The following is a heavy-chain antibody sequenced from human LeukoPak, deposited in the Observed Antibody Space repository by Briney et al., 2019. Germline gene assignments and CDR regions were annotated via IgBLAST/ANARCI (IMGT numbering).Heavy chain of an antibody. D-gene: IGHD6-13*01. V-gene: IGHV3-23*01. CDR1: GFTFSSYA. CDR2: ISGSGGST. Sequence: GGSLRLSCAASGFTFSSYAMSWVRQAPGKGLEWVSAISGSGGSTYYADSVKGRFTISRDNSKNTLYLQMNSLRAEDTAVYYCAKDRVSSSFVYYMDVWGKGTTVTVSS. J-gene: IGHJ6*03. CDR3: AKDRVSSSFVYYMDV.